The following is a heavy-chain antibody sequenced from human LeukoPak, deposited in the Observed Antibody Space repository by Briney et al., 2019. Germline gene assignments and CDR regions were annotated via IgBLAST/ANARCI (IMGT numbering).Heavy chain of an antibody. J-gene: IGHJ3*02. D-gene: IGHD5-24*01. V-gene: IGHV3-53*01. CDR2: IYSGGST. CDR3: ARGGERKAFDI. Sequence: GGSLRLSCAASGFTVSSNYMSWVRQAPGKGLEWVSVIYSGGSTYYADSVKGRFTISRDNSKNTLYLQVNSLRAEDTAVYYCARGGERKAFDIWGQGTMVTVSS. CDR1: GFTVSSNY.